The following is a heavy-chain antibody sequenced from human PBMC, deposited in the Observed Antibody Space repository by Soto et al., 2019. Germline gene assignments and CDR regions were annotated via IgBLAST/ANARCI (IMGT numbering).Heavy chain of an antibody. V-gene: IGHV3-74*01. CDR1: GFTFSSYW. CDR3: ASSSSSRYMRYYYGMDV. D-gene: IGHD6-6*01. CDR2: INTDGSTT. Sequence: PVGSLRLSCAASGFTFSSYWMHWVRQAPGKGLVWVSRINTDGSTTSYADSAKGRFTISRDNAKNTLYLQMNSLRAEDTAVYYCASSSSSRYMRYYYGMDVWGQGTTVTV. J-gene: IGHJ6*02.